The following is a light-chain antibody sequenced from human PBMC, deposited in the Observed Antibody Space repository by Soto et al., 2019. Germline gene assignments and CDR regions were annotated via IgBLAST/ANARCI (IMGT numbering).Light chain of an antibody. CDR1: QSVSSTY. CDR3: QQYVSSPWT. V-gene: IGKV3-20*01. J-gene: IGKJ1*01. CDR2: GAS. Sequence: EIVLTQSPGTLSLSPGERATLSCRASQSVSSTYFAWYLQKPGQAPRLLIYGASSRATGIPDRFSGSGSGTEFTLTISRLEPEDFAVYYCQQYVSSPWTFGQGTKVEIK.